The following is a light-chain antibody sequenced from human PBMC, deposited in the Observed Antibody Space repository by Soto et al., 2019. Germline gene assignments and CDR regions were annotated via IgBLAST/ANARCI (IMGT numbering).Light chain of an antibody. CDR1: QSVSASY. CDR3: QRPWPT. Sequence: EIVLTQSPGTLSLSPGERATLSCRASQSVSASYLAWYQQKPGQAPRLLIYGASSRATGIPDRFSGSGSGTDFTLTISRLEPEDFAVYYCQRPWPTFGQGTKLEIK. CDR2: GAS. V-gene: IGKV3-20*01. J-gene: IGKJ2*01.